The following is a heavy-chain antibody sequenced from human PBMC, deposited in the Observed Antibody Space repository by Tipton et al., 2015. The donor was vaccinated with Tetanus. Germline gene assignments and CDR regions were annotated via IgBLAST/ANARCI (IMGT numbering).Heavy chain of an antibody. CDR3: ARADCTDGVCNFDF. D-gene: IGHD2-8*01. V-gene: IGHV5-51*01. CDR1: GYIFNNYW. CDR2: IYPGDSDT. Sequence: QLVQSGGEVKKPGESLKISCKGSGYIFNNYWIGWVRQKPGKGLEWMGIIYPGDSDTRYSTSFKGQVTISVDKSINTAYLQWSSLEASDASMFYCARADCTDGVCNFDFWGQGALVTVAS. J-gene: IGHJ4*02.